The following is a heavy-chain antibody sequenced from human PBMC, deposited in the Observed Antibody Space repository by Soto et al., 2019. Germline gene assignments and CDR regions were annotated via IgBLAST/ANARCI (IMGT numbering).Heavy chain of an antibody. CDR2: IWYDGSNK. CDR1: GFTFSSYG. D-gene: IGHD3-22*01. CDR3: ARDRRGYYDSSGPVDY. Sequence: GGSLRLSCAASGFTFSSYGMHWVRQAPGKGLEWVAVIWYDGSNKYYADSVKGRFTISRDNSKNTLYLQMNSLRAEDTAVYYCARDRRGYYDSSGPVDYWGQGTLVTVSS. J-gene: IGHJ4*02. V-gene: IGHV3-33*01.